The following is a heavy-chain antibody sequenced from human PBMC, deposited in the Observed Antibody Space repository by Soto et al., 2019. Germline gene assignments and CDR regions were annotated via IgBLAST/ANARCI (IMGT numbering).Heavy chain of an antibody. D-gene: IGHD2-8*01. CDR3: ARELEDPHCIYGVCFIYYYMDV. J-gene: IGHJ6*03. V-gene: IGHV1-8*01. CDR1: GYTFTSYD. Sequence: ASVKVSCKASGYTFTSYDINWVRQATGQGLEWMGWMNPNSGNTGYAQKFQGRVTMTRNTSISTAYMELSSLRSEDTAVYYCARELEDPHCIYGVCFIYYYMDVWGQGTTVPVSS. CDR2: MNPNSGNT.